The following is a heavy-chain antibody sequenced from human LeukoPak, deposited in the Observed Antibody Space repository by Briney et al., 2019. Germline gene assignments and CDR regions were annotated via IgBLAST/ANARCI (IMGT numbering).Heavy chain of an antibody. CDR1: GYTFTSYG. D-gene: IGHD3-10*01. Sequence: ASVKVSCKASGYTFTSYGISWVRQAPGQGLEWMGWISAYNGNTNYAQKLQGRVTMTTDTSTSTAYMELRSLRSDDTAVYYCARGPMARGFRGERANNWFDPWGQGTLVTVSS. CDR3: ARGPMARGFRGERANNWFDP. CDR2: ISAYNGNT. V-gene: IGHV1-18*04. J-gene: IGHJ5*02.